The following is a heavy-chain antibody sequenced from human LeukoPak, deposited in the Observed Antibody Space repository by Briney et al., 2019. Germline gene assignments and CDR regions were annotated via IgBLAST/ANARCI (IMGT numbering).Heavy chain of an antibody. V-gene: IGHV1-69*06. D-gene: IGHD2-15*01. J-gene: IGHJ4*02. CDR2: IIPIFGTA. CDR3: AREGNCSGGSCYPDY. Sequence: ASVKVSCKASGGTFSSYAISWVRQAPGQGLEWMGGIIPIFGTANYAQKFQGRVTITADKSTSTAYMELSSLRSEDTAVYYCAREGNCSGGSCYPDYWGQGTLVTVSS. CDR1: GGTFSSYA.